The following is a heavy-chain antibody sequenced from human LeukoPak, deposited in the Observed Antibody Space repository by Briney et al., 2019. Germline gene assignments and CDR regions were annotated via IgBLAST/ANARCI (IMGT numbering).Heavy chain of an antibody. D-gene: IGHD2-21*02. Sequence: ASVKVSCKASGYSLTSYYIHWVRQAPGQGLEFMGIINPSGGNTNYAQKFQGRVTMTRDTSASRVYMELRSLRSEDTAVYYCARVAVTSNYYNYVDVWGKGTTVTVSS. CDR3: ARVAVTSNYYNYVDV. V-gene: IGHV1-46*01. J-gene: IGHJ6*03. CDR2: INPSGGNT. CDR1: GYSLTSYY.